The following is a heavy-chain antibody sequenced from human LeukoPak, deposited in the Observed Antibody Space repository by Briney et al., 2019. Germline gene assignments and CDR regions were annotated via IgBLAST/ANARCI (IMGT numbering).Heavy chain of an antibody. Sequence: GGCLRLSCAASGFTFSSYGMHWVRQAPGKGLEWVAVIWYDGSNKYYADSVKGRFTISRDNSKNTLYLQMNSLRAEDTAVYYCAKERAFGGVIVQDYWGQGTLVTVSS. J-gene: IGHJ4*02. D-gene: IGHD3-16*02. CDR3: AKERAFGGVIVQDY. CDR1: GFTFSSYG. CDR2: IWYDGSNK. V-gene: IGHV3-33*06.